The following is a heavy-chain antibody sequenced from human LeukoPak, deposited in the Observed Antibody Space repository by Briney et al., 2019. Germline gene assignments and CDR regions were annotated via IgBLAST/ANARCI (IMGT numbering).Heavy chain of an antibody. V-gene: IGHV3-7*01. CDR2: IKEDGNEK. J-gene: IGHJ6*03. CDR1: EFTFSRYW. CDR3: ARLGADYYYYYMDV. D-gene: IGHD3-16*01. Sequence: GGSLTLSCAASEFTFSRYWMSWVRQAPGKGLEWVANIKEDGNEKYCVDSVKGRFTISRDNARKSLYLQMNSLRAEDTAAYYCARLGADYYYYYMDVWGKGTTVTVSS.